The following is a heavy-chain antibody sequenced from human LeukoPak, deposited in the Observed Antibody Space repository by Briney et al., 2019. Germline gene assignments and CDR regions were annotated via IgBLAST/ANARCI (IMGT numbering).Heavy chain of an antibody. D-gene: IGHD1-1*01. J-gene: IGHJ6*02. CDR2: INKDGSEE. CDR1: GFTFNDYW. Sequence: GGSLRLSCAASGFTFNDYWMTWVRQAPGEGPEWVASINKDGSEEHYADFVKGRFTVYRDNAQNSLFPQMSGLRVEDTAVYYCATYDNWVAGDVWGQGTTVSVSS. CDR3: ATYDNWVAGDV. V-gene: IGHV3-7*01.